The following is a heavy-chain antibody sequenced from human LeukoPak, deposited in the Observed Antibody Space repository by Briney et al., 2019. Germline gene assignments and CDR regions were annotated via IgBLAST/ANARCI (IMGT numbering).Heavy chain of an antibody. CDR3: ARGALDTKTRFDY. D-gene: IGHD5-18*01. J-gene: IGHJ4*02. CDR2: IYYSGST. Sequence: SETLSLTCTVSGGSISGYYWSWVRQPPGKGLEWIGYIYYSGSTKYNPSLKSRVTISVDASKNQFSLRLSSLTAADTAVYYCARGALDTKTRFDYWGQGTLVTVSS. CDR1: GGSISGYY. V-gene: IGHV4-59*01.